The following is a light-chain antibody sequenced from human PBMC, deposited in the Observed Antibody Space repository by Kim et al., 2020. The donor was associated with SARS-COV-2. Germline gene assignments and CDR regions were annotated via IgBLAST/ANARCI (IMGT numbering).Light chain of an antibody. V-gene: IGKV2-28*01. Sequence: DIMMTQSPLSLPVTPGEPASISCRSSQSLLHSNGYNSLDWYLQKPGQSPQLLIYLGSYRASGVPDRFSGSGSGTDFTLKISRVEAEDVGTYYCMQALQTPRTFCQGTKVDIK. CDR1: QSLLHSNGYNS. CDR2: LGS. CDR3: MQALQTPRT. J-gene: IGKJ1*01.